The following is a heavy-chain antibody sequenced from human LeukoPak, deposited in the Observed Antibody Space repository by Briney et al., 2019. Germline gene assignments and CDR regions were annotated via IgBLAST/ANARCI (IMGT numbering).Heavy chain of an antibody. Sequence: GESLKISCKGSGYNFATYWIVWVRQMPGKGLEWMGIIYPGDSDTRYSPSFQGQVTISADKSISTAYLQWSSLKASDTAMYCCARLWRGVPAATRGVDCWGQGTLVTVSS. CDR1: GYNFATYW. V-gene: IGHV5-51*01. D-gene: IGHD2-2*01. CDR3: ARLWRGVPAATRGVDC. CDR2: IYPGDSDT. J-gene: IGHJ4*02.